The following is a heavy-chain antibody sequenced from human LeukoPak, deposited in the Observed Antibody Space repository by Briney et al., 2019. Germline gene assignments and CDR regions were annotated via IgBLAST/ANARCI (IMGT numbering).Heavy chain of an antibody. J-gene: IGHJ6*02. V-gene: IGHV3-9*01. CDR2: ISWNSGNI. CDR1: GFIFDDSA. CDR3: AKSYSKRTTYYYYGMDV. D-gene: IGHD4-11*01. Sequence: PGGSLRLSCAASGFIFDDSAMHWVRQAPGKGLEWVSGISWNSGNIGYADSVKGRFTISRDNARNSLYLQMNSLRAEDTALYYCAKSYSKRTTYYYYGMDVWGQGTTVTASS.